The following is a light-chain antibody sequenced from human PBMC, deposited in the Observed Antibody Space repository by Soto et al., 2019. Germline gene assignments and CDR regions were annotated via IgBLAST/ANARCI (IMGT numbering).Light chain of an antibody. CDR1: QSVSDSY. CDR2: RAS. CDR3: HQYASSPET. V-gene: IGKV3-20*01. J-gene: IGKJ1*01. Sequence: EIVLTQSPGTLSLSPGERATLSCRASQSVSDSYLAWYQQKPGQAPRLLIYRASNRATGIPDRFSGSGSGTDFTLTVGRLEPEDFAVYYCHQYASSPETFGQGTKVEIK.